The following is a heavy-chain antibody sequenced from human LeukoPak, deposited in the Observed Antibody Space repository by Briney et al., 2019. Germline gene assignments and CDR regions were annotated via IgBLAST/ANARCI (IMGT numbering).Heavy chain of an antibody. Sequence: GGSLRLSCAASGFTVSSNYMSWVRQAPGKGLEWVSVIYSCGSTYYADSVKGRFTISRDNSKNTLYLQMNSLRAEDTAVYYCARDMVRGVSFDYWGQGTLVTVSS. V-gene: IGHV3-66*03. J-gene: IGHJ4*02. CDR1: GFTVSSNY. D-gene: IGHD3-10*01. CDR3: ARDMVRGVSFDY. CDR2: IYSCGST.